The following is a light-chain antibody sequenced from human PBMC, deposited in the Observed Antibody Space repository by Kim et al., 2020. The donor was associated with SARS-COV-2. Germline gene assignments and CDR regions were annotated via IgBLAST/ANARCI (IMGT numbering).Light chain of an antibody. J-gene: IGKJ4*01. CDR1: HSCIRN. CDR2: GAS. CDR3: QQYNNWPPLT. V-gene: IGKV3-15*01. Sequence: VSPGERAPLSGTASHSCIRNLACYQQKPGQAPRLLIYGASTRATGIPARFSRSVSGTEFTLTISSLQSEDFAVYYCQQYNNWPPLTFGGGTKLEI.